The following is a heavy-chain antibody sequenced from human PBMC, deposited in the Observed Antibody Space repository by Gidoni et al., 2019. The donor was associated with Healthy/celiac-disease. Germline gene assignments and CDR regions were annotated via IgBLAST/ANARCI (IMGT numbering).Heavy chain of an antibody. CDR2: IYYSGST. CDR1: GGSISSSSDY. CDR3: ARLNILTGYYNENDAFDI. Sequence: QLQLQESGPGLVKPAETLSLTCTVSGGSISSSSDYWGWIRQPPGKGLEWIGSIYYSGSTYYNPSLKSRVTISVYTSKNQFSLKLSSVTAADTAVYYCARLNILTGYYNENDAFDIWGQGTMVTVSS. V-gene: IGHV4-39*01. J-gene: IGHJ3*02. D-gene: IGHD3-9*01.